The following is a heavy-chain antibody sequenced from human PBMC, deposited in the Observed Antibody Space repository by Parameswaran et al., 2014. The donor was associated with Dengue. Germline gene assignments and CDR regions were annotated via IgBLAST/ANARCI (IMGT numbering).Heavy chain of an antibody. CDR3: AKDNFMRTYYDFWSGLYYYYYGMDV. CDR2: ISGSGGST. J-gene: IGHJ6*02. Sequence: GSLRLSCAASGFTFSSYAMSWVRQAPGKGLEWVSAISGSGGSTYYADSVKGRFTISRDNSKNTLYLQMNSLRAEDTAVYYCAKDNFMRTYYDFWSGLYYYYYGMDVWGQGTTVTGLL. D-gene: IGHD3-3*01. V-gene: IGHV3-23*01. CDR1: GFTFSSYA.